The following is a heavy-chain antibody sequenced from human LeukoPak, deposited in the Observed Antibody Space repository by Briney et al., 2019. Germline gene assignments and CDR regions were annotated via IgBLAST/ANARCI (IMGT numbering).Heavy chain of an antibody. Sequence: PGGSLRLSCAASGFTFSSSAMSWVRQAPGKGLEWVSNISGSGSGGSTYYADSVKGRFTISRDNSKNTLYLQMNSLRAEDTAVYYCAKESLGREPSEYYFDYWGQGTLVTVSS. J-gene: IGHJ4*02. CDR1: GFTFSSSA. CDR2: ISGSGSGGST. D-gene: IGHD1-26*01. CDR3: AKESLGREPSEYYFDY. V-gene: IGHV3-23*01.